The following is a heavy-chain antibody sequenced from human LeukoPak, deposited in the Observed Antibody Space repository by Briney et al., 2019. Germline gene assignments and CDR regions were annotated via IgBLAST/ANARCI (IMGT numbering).Heavy chain of an antibody. CDR1: GYTFSGYY. J-gene: IGHJ4*02. V-gene: IGHV1-2*02. D-gene: IGHD1-26*01. CDR3: ARGRGGATTGFDH. Sequence: GASVKVSCKASGYTFSGYYMHWVRQAPGQGLESMGWINSNSGARNYAPKFQGRVTFSRDNSISTAYMELSSLRSDDTAIYYCARGRGGATTGFDHWVQGTLVTVSS. CDR2: INSNSGAR.